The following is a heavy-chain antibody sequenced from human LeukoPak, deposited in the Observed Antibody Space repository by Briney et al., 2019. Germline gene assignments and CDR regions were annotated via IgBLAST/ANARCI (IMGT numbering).Heavy chain of an antibody. Sequence: PSETLSLTCTVSGGSISSSSYYWGWIRQPPGKGLEWIGSIYYSGSTYYNPSLKSRVTISVDTSKNQFSLKLSSATAADTAVYYCGRYYDSSGSFDYWGQGTLVTVSS. V-gene: IGHV4-39*01. J-gene: IGHJ4*02. CDR2: IYYSGST. CDR1: GGSISSSSYY. CDR3: GRYYDSSGSFDY. D-gene: IGHD3-22*01.